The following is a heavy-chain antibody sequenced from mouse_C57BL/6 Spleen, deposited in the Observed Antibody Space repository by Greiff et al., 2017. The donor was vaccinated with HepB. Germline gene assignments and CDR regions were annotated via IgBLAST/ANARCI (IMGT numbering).Heavy chain of an antibody. V-gene: IGHV14-1*01. CDR1: GFNIKDYY. CDR2: IDPEDGDT. D-gene: IGHD1-1*01. J-gene: IGHJ4*01. CDR3: TTSGGSRGYYAMDH. Sequence: EVKLQQSGAELVRPGASVKLSCTASGFNIKDYYMHWVKQRPEQGLEWIGRIDPEDGDTEYAPKFQGKATMTADTSSNTAYLQLSSLTSEDTAVYYCTTSGGSRGYYAMDHWGQGTSVTVSS.